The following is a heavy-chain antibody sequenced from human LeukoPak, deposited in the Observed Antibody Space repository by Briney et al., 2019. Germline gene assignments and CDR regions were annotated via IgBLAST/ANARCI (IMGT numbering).Heavy chain of an antibody. J-gene: IGHJ6*04. CDR2: IKPDGSEK. CDR1: GFTFSSYW. Sequence: GGSLRLSCAASGFTFSSYWMSWVRQAPGKGLEWVANIKPDGSEKCYVDSVKGRFTISRDNAKNSLYLQMNSLRAEDTAVYYCAELGITMIGGVWGKGTTVTISS. D-gene: IGHD3-10*02. V-gene: IGHV3-7*01. CDR3: AELGITMIGGV.